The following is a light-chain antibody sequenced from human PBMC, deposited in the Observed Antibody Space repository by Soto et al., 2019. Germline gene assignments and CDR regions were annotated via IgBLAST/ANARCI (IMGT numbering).Light chain of an antibody. V-gene: IGLV7-46*01. CDR1: TGAVTSGHY. CDR3: LLSYSGARGTSYV. CDR2: DTS. J-gene: IGLJ1*01. Sequence: QAVVTQEPSLTVSPGGTVTLTCGSSTGAVTSGHYPYWFQQKPGQAPRTLIYDTSNKHSWTPARFSGSLLGGKAALTLSGAQPEDEAEYYCLLSYSGARGTSYVFGTGTKVTVL.